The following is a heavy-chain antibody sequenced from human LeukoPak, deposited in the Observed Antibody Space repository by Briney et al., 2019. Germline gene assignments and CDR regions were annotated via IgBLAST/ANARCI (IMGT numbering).Heavy chain of an antibody. CDR1: GFTLTNYA. CDR3: ARQSTPHGNFDY. V-gene: IGHV3-13*01. J-gene: IGHJ4*02. CDR2: LGTAGDT. D-gene: IGHD5-24*01. Sequence: PGGSVRLSCAASGFTLTNYAMHWVRQPAGEGLEWVSALGTAGDTFYPGSVKGRFTISRDNAKKSLFLQMNSLRVEDTAIYYCARQSTPHGNFDYWGQGTLVTVSS.